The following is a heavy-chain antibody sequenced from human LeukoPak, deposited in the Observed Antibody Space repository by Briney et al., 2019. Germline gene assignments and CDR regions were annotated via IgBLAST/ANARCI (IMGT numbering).Heavy chain of an antibody. CDR1: GYTLSSYD. V-gene: IGHV1-46*01. D-gene: IGHD2-8*01. J-gene: IGHJ4*02. Sequence: ASVKVSCKASGYTLSSYDMHWVRQAPGQGLEWMAIINPSAGSTDYARKFQGRVTVTRDTSTSTVYMELSSLTSEDTAVYYCARVPNWRYYLDYRGQGTLVTVSS. CDR2: INPSAGST. CDR3: ARVPNWRYYLDY.